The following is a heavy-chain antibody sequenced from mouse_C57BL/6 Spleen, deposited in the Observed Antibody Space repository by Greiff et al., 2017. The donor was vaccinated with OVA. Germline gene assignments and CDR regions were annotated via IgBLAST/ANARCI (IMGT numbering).Heavy chain of an antibody. CDR3: SSGRDTYFDY. Sequence: QVHVKQPGAELVMPGASVKLSCKASGYTFTSYWMHWVKQRPGQGLEWIGEIDPSDSYTNYNQPFKGKSTLTVDKSSSTAYMQLSSLTSEYSAFDYCSSGRDTYFDYWGQGTTLTVSS. CDR2: IDPSDSYT. V-gene: IGHV1-69*01. CDR1: GYTFTSYW. J-gene: IGHJ2*01. D-gene: IGHD3-3*01.